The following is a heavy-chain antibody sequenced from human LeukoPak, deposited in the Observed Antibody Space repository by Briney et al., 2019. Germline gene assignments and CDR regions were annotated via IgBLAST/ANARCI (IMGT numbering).Heavy chain of an antibody. J-gene: IGHJ4*02. V-gene: IGHV4-39*07. CDR1: GGSISSTNYY. Sequence: SETLSPTCIVSGGSISSTNYYWGWIRQPPGKGLECIGSIYYSGRTYYKPSLKSRVTISVDTSKNQFSLKLSSVTAADTAVYYCARIAYSSSTDYWGQGTLVTVSS. D-gene: IGHD6-6*01. CDR3: ARIAYSSSTDY. CDR2: IYYSGRT.